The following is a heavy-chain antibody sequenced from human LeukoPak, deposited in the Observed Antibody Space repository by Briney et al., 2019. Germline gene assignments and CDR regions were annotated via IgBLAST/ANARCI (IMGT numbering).Heavy chain of an antibody. CDR3: ARHYYDYGDYGAAPNWFDP. D-gene: IGHD4-17*01. V-gene: IGHV4-59*01. CDR2: ISDSGST. J-gene: IGHJ5*02. Sequence: SETLSLTCTVSGGSITSYYWSWLRQPPGKGLDWIAFISDSGSTYYNPSLKSRVTISLDTSKKQFSLKLTSVTAADTAVYYCARHYYDYGDYGAAPNWFDPWGQGTLVTVSS. CDR1: GGSITSYY.